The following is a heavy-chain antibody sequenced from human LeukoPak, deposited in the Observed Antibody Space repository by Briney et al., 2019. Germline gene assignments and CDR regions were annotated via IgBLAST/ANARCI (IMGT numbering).Heavy chain of an antibody. J-gene: IGHJ4*02. CDR2: IYSGGST. Sequence: GGSLRLSCAASGFTVSSNYMSWVRQAPGKGLEWVSVIYSGGSTYYAESVKGRFTISRDNSKNTLYLQMSSLRAEDTAVYYCAKDHDYVWGSYHDHYYFDYWGQGTLVTVSS. CDR1: GFTVSSNY. V-gene: IGHV3-66*01. D-gene: IGHD3-16*02. CDR3: AKDHDYVWGSYHDHYYFDY.